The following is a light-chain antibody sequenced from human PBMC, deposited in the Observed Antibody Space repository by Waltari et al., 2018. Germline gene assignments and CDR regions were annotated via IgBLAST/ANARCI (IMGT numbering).Light chain of an antibody. Sequence: DTVMTQTPLSLSVTPGQPAAISCTSSQSLLHSDGRTYLYWYLQKPGRSPQLLIYEVSNRLSGVSDKFRGSGSGTDFTLTISRVEADDVGVYYCMQSLHLPRTFGGGTKVEIK. CDR1: QSLLHSDGRTY. CDR2: EVS. V-gene: IGKV2D-29*02. CDR3: MQSLHLPRT. J-gene: IGKJ4*01.